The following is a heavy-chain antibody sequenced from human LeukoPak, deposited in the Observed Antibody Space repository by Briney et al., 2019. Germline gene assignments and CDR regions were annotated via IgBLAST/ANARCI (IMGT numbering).Heavy chain of an antibody. J-gene: IGHJ4*02. CDR2: INPDGTYI. CDR3: SKDLGL. V-gene: IGHV3-74*01. D-gene: IGHD1-26*01. Sequence: PGGSLRLSCAASGFTVSSDWMYWVRQAPGKGPVWVSRINPDGTYIDYADSVKGRFTISRDDAKNTLCLQMNSLRADDTALYYCSKDLGLWGQGTLVTVSS. CDR1: GFTVSSDW.